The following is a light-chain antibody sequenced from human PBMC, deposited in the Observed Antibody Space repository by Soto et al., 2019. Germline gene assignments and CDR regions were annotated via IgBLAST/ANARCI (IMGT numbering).Light chain of an antibody. V-gene: IGKV1-39*01. CDR3: QQSYSTPPYT. CDR2: AAS. Sequence: DFQMTQSPSSLSASVGDRVTITCRASQSISSYLNWYQQKPGKAPKLLIYAASSLQSGVPSRFSGSGSGTDFTLTISSLQPEDFATYYGQQSYSTPPYTFGHGTKLEIK. J-gene: IGKJ2*01. CDR1: QSISSY.